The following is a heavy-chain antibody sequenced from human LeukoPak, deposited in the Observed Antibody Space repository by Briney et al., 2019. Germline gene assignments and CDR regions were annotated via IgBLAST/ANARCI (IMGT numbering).Heavy chain of an antibody. Sequence: EASVKVSCKASGGTFSSYAISWVRQAPGQGLEWMGGIIPIFGTANYAQKFQGRVTITTDESTSTAYMELRNLRSDDTAVYYCARDLWNFYDDSGYNRDFDSWGQGTLVTVSS. CDR2: IIPIFGTA. D-gene: IGHD3-22*01. CDR1: GGTFSSYA. J-gene: IGHJ5*01. V-gene: IGHV1-69*05. CDR3: ARDLWNFYDDSGYNRDFDS.